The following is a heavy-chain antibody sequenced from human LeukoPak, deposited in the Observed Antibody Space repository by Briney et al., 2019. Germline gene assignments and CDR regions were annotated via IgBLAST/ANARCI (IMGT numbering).Heavy chain of an antibody. CDR1: GFTFSSYG. Sequence: GGSLRLSCAASGFTFSSYGMHWVRQAPGKGLDWVAFIRYDGSIKHYADSLKGRFTISRDNSKNTLFLQMDSLRAEDTAVYYCAKDGRQRKTYYYGSESANAFDIWGQGTAVTVSS. J-gene: IGHJ3*02. V-gene: IGHV3-30*02. D-gene: IGHD3-10*01. CDR3: AKDGRQRKTYYYGSESANAFDI. CDR2: IRYDGSIK.